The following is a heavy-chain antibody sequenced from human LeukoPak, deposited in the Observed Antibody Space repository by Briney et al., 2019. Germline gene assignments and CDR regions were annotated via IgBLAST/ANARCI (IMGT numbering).Heavy chain of an antibody. CDR1: GGTFSSYA. D-gene: IGHD5-12*01. Sequence: SVKVSCKASGGTFSSYAISWVRQAPGQGLEWMGGIIPIFGTANYAQKFQGRVTITADKSTSTAYMELSSLRSEDTAVYYCAREASSGYDGRLWFGPWGQGTLVTVSS. V-gene: IGHV1-69*06. CDR3: AREASSGYDGRLWFGP. J-gene: IGHJ5*02. CDR2: IIPIFGTA.